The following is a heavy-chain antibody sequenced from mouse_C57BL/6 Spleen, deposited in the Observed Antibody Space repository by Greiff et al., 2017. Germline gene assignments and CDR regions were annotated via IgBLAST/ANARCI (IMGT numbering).Heavy chain of an antibody. V-gene: IGHV1-22*01. CDR1: GYTFTDYN. D-gene: IGHD4-1*01. CDR3: AREDLTGTRAWFAY. CDR2: INPNNGGT. Sequence: EVQLQQSGPELVKPGASVKMSCKASGYTFTDYNMHWVKQSHGKSLEWIGYINPNNGGTSYNQKFKGKATLTVNKSSSTAYMELRSLTSEDSAVYYCAREDLTGTRAWFAYWGQGTLVTVSA. J-gene: IGHJ3*01.